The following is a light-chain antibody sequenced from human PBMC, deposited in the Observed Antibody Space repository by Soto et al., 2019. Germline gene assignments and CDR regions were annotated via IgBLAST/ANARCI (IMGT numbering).Light chain of an antibody. V-gene: IGKV1-5*03. Sequence: DIXMTXSXXTLSASVEDRVTITCRASQSISSWLAWYQQKPGKAPNLLIYKASSLESGVPSRFSGSGSGTEFTLTISSLQPDDFATYYCQQYDSYPLTFGGGTKVEIK. CDR2: KAS. CDR3: QQYDSYPLT. J-gene: IGKJ4*01. CDR1: QSISSW.